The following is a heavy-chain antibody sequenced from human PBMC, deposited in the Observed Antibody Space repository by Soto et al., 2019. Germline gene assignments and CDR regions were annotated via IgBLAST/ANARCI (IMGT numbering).Heavy chain of an antibody. Sequence: PSETLSLTCTVSGGSISSSSYYWGWIRQPPGKGLEWIGSIYYRGSTYYNPSLKSRVTISVDTSKNQFSLKLSSVTAADTAVYYCARRGLEYSSGRIEVVFDYWGQGTLVTVSS. CDR1: GGSISSSSYY. CDR3: ARRGLEYSSGRIEVVFDY. CDR2: IYYRGST. J-gene: IGHJ4*02. V-gene: IGHV4-39*01. D-gene: IGHD6-19*01.